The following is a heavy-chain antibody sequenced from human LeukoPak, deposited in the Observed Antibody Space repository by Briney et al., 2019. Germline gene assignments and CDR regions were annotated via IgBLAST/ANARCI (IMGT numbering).Heavy chain of an antibody. J-gene: IGHJ6*02. CDR3: ATSALRYAYYYYYGMDV. D-gene: IGHD2-8*01. V-gene: IGHV4-34*01. CDR1: GGSFSGYY. CDR2: INHSGST. Sequence: SETLSLTCAVYGGSFSGYYWSWIRQPPGKGLEWIGEINHSGSTNYNPSLKSRVTISVDTSKSQFSLKLSSVTAADTTVYYCATSALRYAYYYYYGMDVWGQGTTITVSS.